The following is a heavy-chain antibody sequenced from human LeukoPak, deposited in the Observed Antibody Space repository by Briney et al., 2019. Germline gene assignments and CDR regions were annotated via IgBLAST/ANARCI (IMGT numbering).Heavy chain of an antibody. J-gene: IGHJ4*02. CDR3: AREGITGSYSDY. CDR2: IRSSSSIV. V-gene: IGHV3-48*01. CDR1: GFSFSSYS. D-gene: IGHD1-14*01. Sequence: GGSLRLSCAASGFSFSSYSMNWVRQAPGKGLEWISYIRSSSSIVFYADSVKGRFTISRDNAKNSLYLQMNSLRAEDTAVYYCAREGITGSYSDYWGQGTLVTVSS.